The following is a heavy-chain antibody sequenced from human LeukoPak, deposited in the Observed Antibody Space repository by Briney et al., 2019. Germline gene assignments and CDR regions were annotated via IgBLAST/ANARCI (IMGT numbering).Heavy chain of an antibody. CDR2: IYPGDSNT. Sequence: HGESLKISCKASGYSFISYWIGWVRQMPGKGLEWMGIIYPGDSNTRYSPSFQGQVTISADKSISTTYLQWSSLKASDTAMYYCAQIDDGVADYWGQGTLVTVSS. V-gene: IGHV5-51*01. CDR1: GYSFISYW. D-gene: IGHD4/OR15-4a*01. J-gene: IGHJ4*02. CDR3: AQIDDGVADY.